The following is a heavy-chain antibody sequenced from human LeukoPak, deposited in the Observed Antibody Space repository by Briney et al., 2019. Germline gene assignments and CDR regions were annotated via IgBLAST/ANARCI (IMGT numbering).Heavy chain of an antibody. Sequence: KPGGSLRLSCAASGFTFSNAWMSWVRQAPGKGLEWVSSISDSGTFVVYAESVRGRFTISRDKAKNSLYLQMNSLRAEDTATYYCARAIRDSHWYGGDYWGQGTLVTVSS. J-gene: IGHJ4*02. V-gene: IGHV3-21*01. D-gene: IGHD3-10*01. CDR3: ARAIRDSHWYGGDY. CDR1: GFTFSNAW. CDR2: ISDSGTFV.